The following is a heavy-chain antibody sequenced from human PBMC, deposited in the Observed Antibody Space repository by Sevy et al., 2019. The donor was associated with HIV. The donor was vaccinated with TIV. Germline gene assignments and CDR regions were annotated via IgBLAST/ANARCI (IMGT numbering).Heavy chain of an antibody. CDR1: GFTFSNFG. Sequence: GGSLRLSCIASGFTFSNFGMHWVRQVPGKGLEWVTFIRYDGSDKYYAASVKGRFTISRDDSKNTLYLQMDSLRPEDPAIHYCAKDLAGPGRRYFDYWGQGTLVTVSS. J-gene: IGHJ4*02. D-gene: IGHD6-13*01. CDR3: AKDLAGPGRRYFDY. V-gene: IGHV3-30*02. CDR2: IRYDGSDK.